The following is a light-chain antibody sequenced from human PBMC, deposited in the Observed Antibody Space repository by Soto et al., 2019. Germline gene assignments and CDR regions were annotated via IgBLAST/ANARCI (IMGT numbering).Light chain of an antibody. Sequence: QSFLTQPPSVSGAPGRRVTISCTGSSSNIGAGYDVHWYQQRPGTAPKLLIFGNINRPSGVPDRFSGSKSGTSASLAITGLQAEDEGDYHCQSYDSTLSDRYVFGTGTKV. CDR3: QSYDSTLSDRYV. CDR1: SSNIGAGYD. J-gene: IGLJ1*01. V-gene: IGLV1-40*01. CDR2: GNI.